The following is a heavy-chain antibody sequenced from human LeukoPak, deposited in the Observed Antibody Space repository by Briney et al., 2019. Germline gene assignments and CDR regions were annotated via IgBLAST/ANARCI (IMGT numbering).Heavy chain of an antibody. V-gene: IGHV1-8*01. Sequence: GASVKVSCKASGYLFTSYDIHWVRQATGQGLEWMGWMNPNSANTGYAQKFQGRVTITADKSTSTAYMELSSLRSEDTAVYYCAMGSSGYQPGYWGQGTLVTVSS. D-gene: IGHD3-22*01. CDR1: GYLFTSYD. J-gene: IGHJ4*02. CDR3: AMGSSGYQPGY. CDR2: MNPNSANT.